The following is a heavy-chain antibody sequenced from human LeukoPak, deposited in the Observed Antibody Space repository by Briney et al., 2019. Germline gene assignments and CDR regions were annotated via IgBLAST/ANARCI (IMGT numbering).Heavy chain of an antibody. Sequence: SVKVSCKASGGTFSNYATNWVRQAPGQGLEWMGGIIPIFGTANYAQKFQGRVTITADESTSTAYMELSSLRSEDTAVYYCARQIRDTMVQGVTLLDLWGRGTLVTVSS. CDR3: ARQIRDTMVQGVTLLDL. D-gene: IGHD3-10*01. CDR2: IIPIFGTA. CDR1: GGTFSNYA. V-gene: IGHV1-69*13. J-gene: IGHJ2*01.